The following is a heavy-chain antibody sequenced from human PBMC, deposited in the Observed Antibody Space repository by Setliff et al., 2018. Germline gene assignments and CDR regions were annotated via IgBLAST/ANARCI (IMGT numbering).Heavy chain of an antibody. CDR3: VRGPNSESWTFRY. V-gene: IGHV4-39*01. CDR1: GGSITSGRYY. Sequence: SETLSLTCTVSGGSITSGRYYWGWIRQPPGQGLEWIASIHYSENTYYNPSLKTRVTISVDTSKNQFSLNLNSVTAADTAIYYCVRGPNSESWTFRYWSQGILGTAPQ. CDR2: IHYSENT. J-gene: IGHJ4*02. D-gene: IGHD2-8*01.